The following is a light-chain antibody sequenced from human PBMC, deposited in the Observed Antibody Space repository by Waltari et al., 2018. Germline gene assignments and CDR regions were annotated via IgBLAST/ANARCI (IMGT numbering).Light chain of an antibody. CDR1: NIGSKL. J-gene: IGLJ1*01. CDR3: QVWDSTIDQYV. Sequence: SHMLTQPPSVSVAPGQTARITCGGNNIGSKLVYWYQQKAGQAPLLVVHYDSARPSGIPGRFSGSNSGDTATLSISRVEGGDEADYYCQVWDSTIDQYVFGSGTKVTVL. CDR2: YDS. V-gene: IGLV3-21*02.